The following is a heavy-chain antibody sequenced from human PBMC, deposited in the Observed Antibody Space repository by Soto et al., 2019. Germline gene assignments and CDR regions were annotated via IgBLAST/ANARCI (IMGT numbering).Heavy chain of an antibody. CDR1: GFTFSSYG. D-gene: IGHD6-13*01. Sequence: LRLSCAASGFTFSSYGMHWVRQAPGKGLEWVAVIWYDGSNKYYADSVKGRFTISRDNSKNTLYLQMNSLRAEDTAVYYCARETLGIAAAGTQTPYAFDIWGQGTMVTVSS. V-gene: IGHV3-33*01. CDR2: IWYDGSNK. CDR3: ARETLGIAAAGTQTPYAFDI. J-gene: IGHJ3*02.